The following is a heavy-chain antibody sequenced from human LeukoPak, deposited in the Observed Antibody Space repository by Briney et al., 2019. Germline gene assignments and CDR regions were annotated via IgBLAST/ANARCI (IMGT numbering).Heavy chain of an antibody. CDR3: AREAWVDY. J-gene: IGHJ4*02. D-gene: IGHD1-26*01. Sequence: PGESLKISCEASGYDFSNYWIGWVRQMPGKGLEWMGIIYPDDSDTRYSPSFQGQVTISADKSISTAYLQWSSLKASDTAMYYCAREAWVDYWGQGTLVTVSS. V-gene: IGHV5-51*01. CDR2: IYPDDSDT. CDR1: GYDFSNYW.